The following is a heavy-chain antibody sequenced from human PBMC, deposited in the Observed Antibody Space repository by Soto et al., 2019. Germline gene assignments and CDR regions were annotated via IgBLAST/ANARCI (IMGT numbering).Heavy chain of an antibody. CDR1: GGSISSGGYY. Sequence: QVQLQESGPGLVKPSQTLSLTCTVSGGSISSGGYYWSWIRQHPGKGLEWIGYIYYSGSTYYNPSLMSRVTISVDTSKNQCSLKLSSVTAADTAVYYCARSPEATVTAFDYWGQGTLVTVSS. V-gene: IGHV4-31*03. J-gene: IGHJ4*02. D-gene: IGHD4-17*01. CDR3: ARSPEATVTAFDY. CDR2: IYYSGST.